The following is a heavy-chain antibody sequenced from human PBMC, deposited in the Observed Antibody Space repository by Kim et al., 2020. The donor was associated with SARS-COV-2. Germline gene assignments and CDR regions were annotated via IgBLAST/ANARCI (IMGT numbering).Heavy chain of an antibody. CDR3: ARVRDDYGDLTFDY. V-gene: IGHV3-21*01. Sequence: ADSVKGRFTISRDNAKNSLYLQMNSLRAEDTAVYYCARVRDDYGDLTFDYWGQGTLVTVSS. J-gene: IGHJ4*02. D-gene: IGHD4-17*01.